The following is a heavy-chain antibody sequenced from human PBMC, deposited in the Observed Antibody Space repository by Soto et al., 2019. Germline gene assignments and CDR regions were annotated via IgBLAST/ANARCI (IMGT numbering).Heavy chain of an antibody. J-gene: IGHJ4*02. D-gene: IGHD3-9*01. CDR2: ISGSGGST. CDR1: VFPFSSYA. V-gene: IGHV3-23*01. Sequence: PGGSLRLSCAASVFPFSSYAMSWVRQAPGKGLEWVSAISGSGGSTYYADSVKGRFTISRDNSKNTLYLQMNSLRAEDTAVYYCAPRDYDILTGYSIFDYWGQGTLVTVSS. CDR3: APRDYDILTGYSIFDY.